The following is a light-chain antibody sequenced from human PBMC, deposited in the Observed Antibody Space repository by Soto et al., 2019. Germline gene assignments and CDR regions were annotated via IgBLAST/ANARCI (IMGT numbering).Light chain of an antibody. J-gene: IGLJ1*01. V-gene: IGLV1-40*01. CDR1: SSNIGAGYD. Sequence: QSVLTQPPSDSGAPGQRVTISCTGSSSNIGAGYDVHWYQQLPGTAPKLLIYGNSNRPSGVPDRFSGSKSGTSASLAITGLQDEDEADYYCQSYDSRMSGYVFGTGNKVTVL. CDR2: GNS. CDR3: QSYDSRMSGYV.